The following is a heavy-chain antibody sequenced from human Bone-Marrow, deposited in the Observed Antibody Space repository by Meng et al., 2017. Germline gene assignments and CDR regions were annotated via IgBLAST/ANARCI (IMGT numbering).Heavy chain of an antibody. CDR1: GFTFSSYE. Sequence: GGSLRLSCAVSGFTFSSYEMNWVRQAPGKGLEWVSYISSSGSTIYYADSVKGRFTISRDNAKNSLYLQMNSLRAEDTAVYYCARDFNWGYDTKPHDYWGQGTLVTVSS. CDR3: ARDFNWGYDTKPHDY. J-gene: IGHJ4*02. V-gene: IGHV3-48*03. D-gene: IGHD1-14*01. CDR2: ISSSGSTI.